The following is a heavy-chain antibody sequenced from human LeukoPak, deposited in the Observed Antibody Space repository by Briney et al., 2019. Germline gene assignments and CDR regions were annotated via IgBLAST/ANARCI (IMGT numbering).Heavy chain of an antibody. Sequence: SETLSLTCAVYGGSFSGYYWSWIRQPPGKGLEWIGEINHSGSTNYNPSLKSRVTISVDTSKNQFSLKLSSVTAADTAVYYCARDGGYYYYGMDVWGQGTTVTVSS. CDR2: INHSGST. D-gene: IGHD2-15*01. V-gene: IGHV4-34*01. J-gene: IGHJ6*02. CDR1: GGSFSGYY. CDR3: ARDGGYYYYGMDV.